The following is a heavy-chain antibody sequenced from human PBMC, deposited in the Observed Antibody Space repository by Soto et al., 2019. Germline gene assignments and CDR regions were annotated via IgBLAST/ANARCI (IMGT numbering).Heavy chain of an antibody. J-gene: IGHJ6*02. Sequence: GGSLRLSCAASGFTFSSYGMHWVRQAPGKGLEWVAVIWYDGSNKYYADSVKGRFTISRDNSKNTLYLQMNSLRAEDTAVYYCARDEGITMVRGVSHYYYGMDVWGQGTTVTVSS. CDR1: GFTFSSYG. CDR3: ARDEGITMVRGVSHYYYGMDV. D-gene: IGHD3-10*01. CDR2: IWYDGSNK. V-gene: IGHV3-33*01.